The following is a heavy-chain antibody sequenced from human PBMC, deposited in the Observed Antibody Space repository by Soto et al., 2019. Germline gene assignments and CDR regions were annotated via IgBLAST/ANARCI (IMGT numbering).Heavy chain of an antibody. CDR2: INAGNGNT. J-gene: IGHJ5*02. CDR3: ASGYDSSGYLFDP. CDR1: GYTFTSYA. Sequence: AASVKVSCKASGYTFTSYAMHWVRQAPGQRLEWMGWINAGNGNTKYSQKFQGRVTITRDTSASTAYMELSSLRSEDTAVYYCASGYDSSGYLFDPWGQGTLVTVSS. D-gene: IGHD3-22*01. V-gene: IGHV1-3*01.